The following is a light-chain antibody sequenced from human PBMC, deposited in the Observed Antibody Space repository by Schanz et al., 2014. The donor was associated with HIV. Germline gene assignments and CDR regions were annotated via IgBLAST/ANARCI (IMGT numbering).Light chain of an antibody. CDR3: QQYNTYSAPP. V-gene: IGKV3-20*01. J-gene: IGKJ4*01. CDR1: QSLTTNY. CDR2: GAS. Sequence: ETVLTQSPGSLSLSPGDRATLSCRASQSLTTNYLAWYQQKLGQAPRLLIYGASSRATGIPDRFSGSGSGTDFTLTISGLQPDDFATYYCQQYNTYSAPPFGGGTKVEI.